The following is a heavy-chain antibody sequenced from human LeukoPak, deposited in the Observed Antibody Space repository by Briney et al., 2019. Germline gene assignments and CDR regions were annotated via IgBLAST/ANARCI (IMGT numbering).Heavy chain of an antibody. CDR2: VYYDGTT. J-gene: IGHJ4*02. V-gene: IGHV4-59*02. Sequence: SETLSLTCTVSGGSVNNNYWSWIRQSPGKGLEWIGYVYYDGTTKYNPSLTGRLTISIETCKNQFSLRLRSVSAADTAVYHCARVFMHGYSDYWGQGTLVTVSS. CDR1: GGSVNNNY. D-gene: IGHD2-21*01. CDR3: ARVFMHGYSDY.